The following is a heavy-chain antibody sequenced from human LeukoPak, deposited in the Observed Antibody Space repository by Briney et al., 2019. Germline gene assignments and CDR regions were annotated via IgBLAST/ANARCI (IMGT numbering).Heavy chain of an antibody. D-gene: IGHD5-24*01. CDR1: GGSISSSSHY. J-gene: IGHJ4*02. CDR2: IYYSGSS. Sequence: SETLSLTCAASGGSISSSSHYWGWIRQHPGKGLEWIGYIYYSGSSYYNPSLRSRVTISVDTSKNHFSLKLSSVTAADTAVYYCARNRDGYNSFDYWGQGTLVTVSS. CDR3: ARNRDGYNSFDY. V-gene: IGHV4-31*11.